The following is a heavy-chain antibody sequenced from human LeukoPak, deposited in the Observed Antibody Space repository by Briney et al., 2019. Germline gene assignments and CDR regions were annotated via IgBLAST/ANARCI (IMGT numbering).Heavy chain of an antibody. J-gene: IGHJ4*02. CDR2: ISSSGSTI. V-gene: IGHV3-48*02. Sequence: GGSLRLSCAASGFSFGSYAMSWIRQAPGKGLEWVSYISSSGSTIYYADSVKGRFTISRDNAKNSLYLQMNSLRDEDTAVHYCASSLAAALNYFDYWGQGTLVTVSS. CDR1: GFSFGSYA. CDR3: ASSLAAALNYFDY. D-gene: IGHD6-13*01.